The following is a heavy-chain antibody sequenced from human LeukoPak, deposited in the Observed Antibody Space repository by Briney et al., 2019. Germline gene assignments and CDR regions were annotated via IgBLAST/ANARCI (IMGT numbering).Heavy chain of an antibody. CDR2: IKQDGSEK. CDR1: GFTFSSYW. J-gene: IGHJ6*02. Sequence: GGSLRLSCAASGFTFSSYWMSWVRQAPGKGLEWVANIKQDGSEKYYVDSVKGRFTISRDNAKNSLYLQMNSLRAEDTAVYYCARDRGYCSGGSCYMTHPGYYYYYGMDVWGQGTTVTVSS. CDR3: ARDRGYCSGGSCYMTHPGYYYYYGMDV. V-gene: IGHV3-7*01. D-gene: IGHD2-15*01.